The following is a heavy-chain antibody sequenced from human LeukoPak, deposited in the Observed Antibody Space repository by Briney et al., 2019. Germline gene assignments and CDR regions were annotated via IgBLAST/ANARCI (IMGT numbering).Heavy chain of an antibody. CDR3: ARAVAVYSFDY. J-gene: IGHJ4*02. V-gene: IGHV4-59*01. CDR1: GGSISSYY. CDR2: IYYSGST. Sequence: PSETLSLTCTVSGGSISSYYWSWIRQPPGKGLEWIGYIYYSGSTNYNPSLKGRVTISVDTSKNQFSLKLSSVTAADTAVYYCARAVAVYSFDYWGQGTLVTVSS. D-gene: IGHD6-19*01.